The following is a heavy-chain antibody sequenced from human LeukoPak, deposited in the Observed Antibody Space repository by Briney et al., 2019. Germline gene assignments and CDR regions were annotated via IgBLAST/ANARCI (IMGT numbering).Heavy chain of an antibody. V-gene: IGHV3-30*18. J-gene: IGHJ6*02. D-gene: IGHD5-18*01. CDR1: GFTYSSYG. Sequence: GRSLRLSCAASGFTYSSYGMHWVRQAPGKGLEWVAVISYDGSNKYYADSVKGRFTISRDNSKNTLYLQMNSLRAKDTAVYYCAKAEFRDTVMPSYYYGMDVWGQGTTVTVSS. CDR2: ISYDGSNK. CDR3: AKAEFRDTVMPSYYYGMDV.